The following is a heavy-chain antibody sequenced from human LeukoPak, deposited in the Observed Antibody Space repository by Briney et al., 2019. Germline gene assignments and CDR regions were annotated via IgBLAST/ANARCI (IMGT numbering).Heavy chain of an antibody. CDR3: VRDLQD. Sequence: GGSLRLSCAASGFTFNNYEMNWVRQAPGKGLEWVSFISSSGSTIYYADSVKGRFTISRDNAKNTLFLQMDSLRDEDTAVYYCVRDLQDWGQGTLVTVSS. J-gene: IGHJ4*02. CDR1: GFTFNNYE. CDR2: ISSSGSTI. V-gene: IGHV3-48*03.